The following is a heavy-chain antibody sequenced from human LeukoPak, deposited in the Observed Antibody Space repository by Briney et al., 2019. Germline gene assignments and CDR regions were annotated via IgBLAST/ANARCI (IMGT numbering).Heavy chain of an antibody. V-gene: IGHV1-69*05. J-gene: IGHJ4*02. D-gene: IGHD3-10*01. CDR3: ARESYGSGSYKPDY. Sequence: EASVKVSCKASGGTFSSYAISWVRQAPGQGLEWMGRIIPIFGTANYAQKFQGRVTITTDESTSTAYMELSSLRSEDTAVYYCARESYGSGSYKPDYWGQGTLVTVSS. CDR1: GGTFSSYA. CDR2: IIPIFGTA.